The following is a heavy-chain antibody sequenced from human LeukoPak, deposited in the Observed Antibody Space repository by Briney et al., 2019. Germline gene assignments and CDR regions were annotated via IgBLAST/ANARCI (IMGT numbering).Heavy chain of an antibody. Sequence: ASVKVSCKASGYTFTSYDINWVRQATGQGLEWMGWMNPNSGNTGYAQKFQGRVTITRNTSISTAYMELSSLRSEDTAVYYCARGRVVRGVIIWLFDYWGQGTLVTVSS. D-gene: IGHD3-10*01. V-gene: IGHV1-8*01. CDR3: ARGRVVRGVIIWLFDY. J-gene: IGHJ4*02. CDR2: MNPNSGNT. CDR1: GYTFTSYD.